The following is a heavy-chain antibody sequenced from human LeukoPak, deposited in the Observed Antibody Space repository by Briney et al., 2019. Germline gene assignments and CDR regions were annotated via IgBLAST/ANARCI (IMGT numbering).Heavy chain of an antibody. V-gene: IGHV3-15*01. CDR3: TTETAYYYDSSGYPDY. Sequence: GESLRLSCATSGFGFTNAWMSWVRQAPGKGLEWVGRVKRDADGATTDYAAPVKGRFTISRDDSKNTLYLQMNSLKTEDTAVYYCTTETAYYYDSSGYPDYWGQGTLVTVSS. J-gene: IGHJ4*02. CDR1: GFGFTNAW. CDR2: VKRDADGATT. D-gene: IGHD3-22*01.